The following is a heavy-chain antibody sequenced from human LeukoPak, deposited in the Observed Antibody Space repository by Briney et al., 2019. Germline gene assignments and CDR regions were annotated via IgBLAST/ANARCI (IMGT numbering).Heavy chain of an antibody. CDR3: ARAYYDFWSGYYKGRDYYYMDV. D-gene: IGHD3-3*01. CDR1: GGSFSGYY. Sequence: SETLSLTCAVYGGSFSGYYWSWIRQPPGKGLEWIGEINHSGSTNYNPSLKSRVTISVDTSKNQFSLKLSSVTAADTAVYYCARAYYDFWSGYYKGRDYYYMDVWGKGTTVTVSS. V-gene: IGHV4-34*01. CDR2: INHSGST. J-gene: IGHJ6*03.